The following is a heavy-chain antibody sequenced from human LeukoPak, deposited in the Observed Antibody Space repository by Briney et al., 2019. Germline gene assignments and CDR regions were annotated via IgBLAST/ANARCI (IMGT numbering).Heavy chain of an antibody. J-gene: IGHJ4*02. CDR2: IYYSGGT. Sequence: SETLSLTCTVSGGSISSSSYYWGWIRQPPGKGLEWIGSIYYSGGTYYNPSLKSRVTISVDTSKNQFSLKLSSVTAADTAVYYCAYDSSGYYSLIYWGQGTLVTVSS. D-gene: IGHD3-22*01. V-gene: IGHV4-39*01. CDR1: GGSISSSSYY. CDR3: AYDSSGYYSLIY.